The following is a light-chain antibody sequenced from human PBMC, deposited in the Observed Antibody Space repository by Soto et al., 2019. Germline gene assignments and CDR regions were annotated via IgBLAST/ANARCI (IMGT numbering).Light chain of an antibody. J-gene: IGKJ2*03. CDR3: QHYGGSMYS. CDR2: GAS. V-gene: IGKV3-20*01. Sequence: EIVLTQSPGTLSLSLGERATLSCRASQSVTSSYLAWYQQKPGQAPRLLIYGASTRATGIPDRFSGSGSGTDFTLTVTRLEPEDFAVYYCQHYGGSMYSFGQVNKLEIK. CDR1: QSVTSSY.